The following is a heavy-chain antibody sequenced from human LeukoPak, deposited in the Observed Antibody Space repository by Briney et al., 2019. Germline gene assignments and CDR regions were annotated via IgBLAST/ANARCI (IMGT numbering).Heavy chain of an antibody. D-gene: IGHD5-12*01. CDR3: ARARHSGPPFDY. J-gene: IGHJ4*02. CDR1: GGSISSGY. CDR2: IYYSGST. V-gene: IGHV4-59*01. Sequence: SETLSLTCTVSGGSISSGYWSWIRQPPGKGLEWIGYIYYSGSTNYNPSLKSRVTISVDTSKNQFSLKLSSVTAADTAVYYCARARHSGPPFDYWGQGTLVTVSS.